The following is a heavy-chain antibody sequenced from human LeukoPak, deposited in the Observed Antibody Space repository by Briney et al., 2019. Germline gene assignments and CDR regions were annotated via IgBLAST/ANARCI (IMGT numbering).Heavy chain of an antibody. CDR2: IKQDGSEK. CDR3: ATPPRGSGAY. J-gene: IGHJ4*02. D-gene: IGHD3-10*01. CDR1: GFXFSNYW. V-gene: IGHV3-7*05. Sequence: GGSLRLSCAASGFXFSNYWMTWVRQAPGKGREWLATIKQDGSEKYYVDSVKGRFTISRDNTKNSLYLQMNSLRVEDTAVYYCATPPRGSGAYWGQGTLVTVSS.